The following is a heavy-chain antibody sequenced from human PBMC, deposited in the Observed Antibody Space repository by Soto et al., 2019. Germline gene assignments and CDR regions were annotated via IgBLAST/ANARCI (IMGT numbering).Heavy chain of an antibody. D-gene: IGHD1-26*01. Sequence: QVQLVQSGAEVKKPGSSVKVSCKASGGTFSSYAISWVRQAPGQGLEWMGGIIPIFGTANYAQKFQGRVTITADESTSTAYMELSSLTSEDTAVYYCARLSGSYYPYYFDYWGQGTLVTVSS. V-gene: IGHV1-69*01. CDR2: IIPIFGTA. CDR1: GGTFSSYA. J-gene: IGHJ4*02. CDR3: ARLSGSYYPYYFDY.